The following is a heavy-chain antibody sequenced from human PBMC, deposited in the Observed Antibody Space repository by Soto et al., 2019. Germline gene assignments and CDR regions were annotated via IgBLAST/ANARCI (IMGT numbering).Heavy chain of an antibody. CDR2: IFHGGNT. J-gene: IGHJ3*01. D-gene: IGHD2-15*01. CDR1: GFFISSGNY. CDR3: ARARWYDAFDV. Sequence: SETLSLTCAVAGFFISSGNYWGWIRKPPGKGLEWIGSIFHGGNTYYNPSLKSRVTISVDMSKNQFSLKLNSVTAADTAVYYCARARWYDAFDVWGQGTVVTVSS. V-gene: IGHV4-38-2*01.